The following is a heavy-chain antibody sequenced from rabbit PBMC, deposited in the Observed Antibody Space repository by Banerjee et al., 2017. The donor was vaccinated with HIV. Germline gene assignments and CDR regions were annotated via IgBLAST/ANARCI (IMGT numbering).Heavy chain of an antibody. CDR3: ARGSSYYWGL. CDR1: GFSFSSGYD. J-gene: IGHJ6*01. Sequence: QQQLEESGGGLVKPGGTLTLTCKASGFSFSSGYDMCWVRQAPGKGLEWIGCIYTSSGSTWYASWAKGRFTISKTSSTTVTLQMTSLTAADTATYFCARGSSYYWGLWGPGTLVTVS. V-gene: IGHV1S45*01. D-gene: IGHD8-1*01. CDR2: IYTSSGST.